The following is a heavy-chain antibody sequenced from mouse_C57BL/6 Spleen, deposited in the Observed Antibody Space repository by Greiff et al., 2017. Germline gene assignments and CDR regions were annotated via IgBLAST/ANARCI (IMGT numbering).Heavy chain of an antibody. J-gene: IGHJ4*01. V-gene: IGHV3-8*01. CDR2: ISYSGST. Sequence: EVKVVESGPGLAKPSQTLSLTCSVTGYSITSDYWNWIRKFPGNKLEYMGYISYSGSTYYNPSLKSRISITRDTSKNQYYLQLNSVTTEDTATYYCARYSSGPSYAMDYWGQGTSVTVSS. D-gene: IGHD3-2*02. CDR1: GYSITSDY. CDR3: ARYSSGPSYAMDY.